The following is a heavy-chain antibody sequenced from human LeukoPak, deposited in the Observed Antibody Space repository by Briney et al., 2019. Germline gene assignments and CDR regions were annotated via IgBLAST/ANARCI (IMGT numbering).Heavy chain of an antibody. Sequence: GGSLGLCCAASGFTFSGSAMHWVRQASGKGLEWVGRIRSKANSYATAYAASVKGRFTISRDDSKNTAYLQMNSLTTEDTAVYYCTRMAGSGWYVDIWGQGTMITVSS. CDR2: IRSKANSYAT. J-gene: IGHJ3*02. CDR1: GFTFSGSA. V-gene: IGHV3-73*01. D-gene: IGHD6-19*01. CDR3: TRMAGSGWYVDI.